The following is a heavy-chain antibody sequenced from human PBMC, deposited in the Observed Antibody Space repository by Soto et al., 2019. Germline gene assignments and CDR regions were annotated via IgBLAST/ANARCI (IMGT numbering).Heavy chain of an antibody. CDR3: ARPPTILGGVTPPALAS. J-gene: IGHJ5*02. CDR1: GYTFTSYG. CDR2: ISAYNGNT. Sequence: ASVKVSCKASGYTFTSYGISWVRQAPGQGLEWMGWISAYNGNTNYAQKLQGRVTMTTDTSTSTAYMELRSLRSDDTAVYYFARPPTILGGVTPPALASWGKGTLVPVS. V-gene: IGHV1-18*01. D-gene: IGHD3-3*01.